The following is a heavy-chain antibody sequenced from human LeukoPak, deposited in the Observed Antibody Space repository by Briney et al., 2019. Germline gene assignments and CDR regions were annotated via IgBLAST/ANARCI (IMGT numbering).Heavy chain of an antibody. CDR2: ISSSSSYI. CDR3: ARIHFYYYYYGMDV. CDR1: GFTFSSYS. D-gene: IGHD5-18*01. V-gene: IGHV3-21*01. Sequence: GGSLRLSCAASGFTFSSYSMNWVRQAPGKGLEWVSSISSSSSYIYYADSMKGRFTISRDNAKNSLYLQMNSLRAEDTAVYYCARIHFYYYYYGMDVWGQGTTVTVSS. J-gene: IGHJ6*02.